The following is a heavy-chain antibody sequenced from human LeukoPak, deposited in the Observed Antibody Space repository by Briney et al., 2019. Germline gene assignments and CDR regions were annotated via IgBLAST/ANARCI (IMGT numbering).Heavy chain of an antibody. J-gene: IGHJ4*02. D-gene: IGHD3-22*01. V-gene: IGHV1-2*02. Sequence: GASVKVSCKASGYTFTGYYMHWVRQAPGQGLEWMGWINPNSGGTVDAQKFQGRLTMTRDTSISTAYMELSRLRSDDTAVYYCARDRLGYYDSSGYQPFDYWGQGTLVTVSS. CDR1: GYTFTGYY. CDR3: ARDRLGYYDSSGYQPFDY. CDR2: INPNSGGT.